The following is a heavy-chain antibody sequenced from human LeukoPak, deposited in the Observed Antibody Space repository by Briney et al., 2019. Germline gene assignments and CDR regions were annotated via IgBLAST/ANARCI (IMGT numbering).Heavy chain of an antibody. CDR3: AREMVADSSGYYDY. CDR2: INTDGSST. Sequence: GGSLRLSCAASGFTFSSYWMHWVRQAPGRGLVWVSRINTDGSSTSYADSVKGRFTISRDNAKNTLYLQMNSLRAEDTAVYYCAREMVADSSGYYDYWGQGTLVTVSS. V-gene: IGHV3-74*01. CDR1: GFTFSSYW. D-gene: IGHD3-22*01. J-gene: IGHJ4*02.